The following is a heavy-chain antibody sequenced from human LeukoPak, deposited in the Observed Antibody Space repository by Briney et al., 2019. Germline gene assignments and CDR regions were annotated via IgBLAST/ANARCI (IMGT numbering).Heavy chain of an antibody. Sequence: GASVKVSCKASGYTFTGYYMHWVRQAPGQGLEWMGWINPNSGGTNYAQKFQGRVTMTRDTPISTAYMELSRLRSDDTTVYYCARFGGWGDYYMDVWGKGTTVTVSS. D-gene: IGHD3-10*01. CDR1: GYTFTGYY. CDR3: ARFGGWGDYYMDV. CDR2: INPNSGGT. J-gene: IGHJ6*03. V-gene: IGHV1-2*02.